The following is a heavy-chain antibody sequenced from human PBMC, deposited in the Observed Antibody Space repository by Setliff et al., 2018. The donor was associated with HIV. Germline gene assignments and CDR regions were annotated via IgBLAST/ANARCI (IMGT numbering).Heavy chain of an antibody. CDR1: ASSTSSDYC. V-gene: IGHV4-38-2*01. CDR2: THHSGST. CDR3: ARRRDGSSWYRGDFDY. Sequence: SETLSLTCAVSASSTSSDYCWGWIRQPPGKGLEWIGSTHHSGSTYYNPSLNSRVTISVDTSKNQFSLKLSSVTAADTAVYYCARRRDGSSWYRGDFDYWGQGTLVTVSS. D-gene: IGHD6-13*01. J-gene: IGHJ4*02.